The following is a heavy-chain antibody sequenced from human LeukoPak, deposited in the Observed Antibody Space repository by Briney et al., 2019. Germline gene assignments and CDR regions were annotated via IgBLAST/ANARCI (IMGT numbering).Heavy chain of an antibody. Sequence: GGSLRLSCVASGFTFSRNSMNWVRQAPGKGLEWVSSISTSSSYIYYTDSVKGRFTISRDNAKNSLYLQMNSLRAEDTAVYYCARDEEGDSSGYYSHWGQGTLVTVSS. J-gene: IGHJ4*02. CDR3: ARDEEGDSSGYYSH. V-gene: IGHV3-21*01. CDR1: GFTFSRNS. CDR2: ISTSSSYI. D-gene: IGHD3-22*01.